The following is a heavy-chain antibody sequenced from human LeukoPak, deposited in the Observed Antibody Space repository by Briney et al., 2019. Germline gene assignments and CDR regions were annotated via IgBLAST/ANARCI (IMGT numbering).Heavy chain of an antibody. Sequence: GSLRLSCAASGFTFSSYGMHWVRQAPGKGLEWVAVLSYDGSNEYYADSVKGRFTISRDNSKNTLYLQMNSLRVEDTAVYYCAGSWFYRDYFEYWGQGTLVTVSS. J-gene: IGHJ4*02. V-gene: IGHV3-30*03. CDR3: AGSWFYRDYFEY. D-gene: IGHD3-10*01. CDR1: GFTFSSYG. CDR2: LSYDGSNE.